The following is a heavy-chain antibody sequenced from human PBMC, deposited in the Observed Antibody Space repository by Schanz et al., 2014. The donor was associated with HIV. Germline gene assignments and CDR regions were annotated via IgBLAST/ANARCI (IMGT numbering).Heavy chain of an antibody. Sequence: EVQLVESGGGLVQPGGSLRLSCAASGSTFSSYWMHWVRQAPGKGLVWVSRINSDGSSTNYADSVKGRFTISRDNSKNTVYLQMNSLRAEDTAVYYCAREGKGWFGKLSYGMDVWGQGTTVTVSS. V-gene: IGHV3-74*01. CDR3: AREGKGWFGKLSYGMDV. J-gene: IGHJ6*02. D-gene: IGHD3-10*01. CDR2: INSDGSST. CDR1: GSTFSSYW.